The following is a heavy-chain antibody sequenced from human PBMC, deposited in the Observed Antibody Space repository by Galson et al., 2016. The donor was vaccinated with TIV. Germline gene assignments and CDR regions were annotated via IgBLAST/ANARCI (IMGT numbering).Heavy chain of an antibody. Sequence: SVKVSCKASGGIFRSNAINWVRQAPGQGLEWMGGIIAIFGTANYAQKFQGRVSITADESTSTAYLELTSLRSDDTAVYYCARPPHYYSSYMDVWGKGTTVTVSS. CDR2: IIAIFGTA. J-gene: IGHJ6*03. CDR1: GGIFRSNA. CDR3: ARPPHYYSSYMDV. V-gene: IGHV1-69*13.